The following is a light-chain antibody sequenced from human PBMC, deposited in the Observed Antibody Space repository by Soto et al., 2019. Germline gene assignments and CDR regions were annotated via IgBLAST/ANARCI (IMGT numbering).Light chain of an antibody. J-gene: IGKJ4*01. Sequence: DIQMTQSPSSLSAPIGDRVTITCRAGQSISSDLNWFQQKPGKAPKLLIYAASSLQSGVPSRFSGSGSGTDFTLTISCLQSEDFATYYCQQYYSYPVTFGGGTKVDIK. CDR1: QSISSD. CDR2: AAS. V-gene: IGKV1-39*01. CDR3: QQYYSYPVT.